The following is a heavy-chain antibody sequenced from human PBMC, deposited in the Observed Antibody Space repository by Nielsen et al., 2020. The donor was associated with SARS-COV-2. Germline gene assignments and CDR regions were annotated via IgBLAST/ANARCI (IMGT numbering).Heavy chain of an antibody. V-gene: IGHV1-18*01. CDR3: ATGVAVAGTPPYYYYYYGMDV. CDR1: GYTFISYG. J-gene: IGHJ6*02. CDR2: ISGYNGNT. Sequence: ASVKVSCKASGYTFISYGISWVRQAPGQGLEWMGWISGYNGNTNYVQKFQGRVTMTEDTSTDTAYMELSSLRSEDTAVYYCATGVAVAGTPPYYYYYYGMDVWGQGTTVTVSS. D-gene: IGHD6-19*01.